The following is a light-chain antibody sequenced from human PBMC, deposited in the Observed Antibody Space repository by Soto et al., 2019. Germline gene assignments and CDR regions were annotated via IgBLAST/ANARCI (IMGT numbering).Light chain of an antibody. CDR1: SYDVGAYNY. V-gene: IGLV2-14*01. J-gene: IGLJ2*01. CDR3: NSYTIASTWV. CDR2: EVS. Sequence: QSVLTQPASVSGSPGQSITISCTGTSYDVGAYNYVSRYQQHPGKAPKLMISEVSNRPSGISKRFSGSKSGNTASLTISGLQAEDEADYYCNSYTIASTWVFGGGTKVTVL.